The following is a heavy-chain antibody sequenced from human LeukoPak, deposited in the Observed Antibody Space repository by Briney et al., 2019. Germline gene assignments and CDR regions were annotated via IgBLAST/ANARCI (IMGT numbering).Heavy chain of an antibody. CDR3: ARAEWELLNWFDP. Sequence: ASVKVSCKASGYTFTSYDINWVRQATGQGLEWMGWMNPNSGNTGYAQKFQDRVTMTRDMSTSTAYMELSSLRSEDTAVYYCARAEWELLNWFDPWGQGTLVTVSS. CDR2: MNPNSGNT. V-gene: IGHV1-8*01. J-gene: IGHJ5*02. CDR1: GYTFTSYD. D-gene: IGHD1-26*01.